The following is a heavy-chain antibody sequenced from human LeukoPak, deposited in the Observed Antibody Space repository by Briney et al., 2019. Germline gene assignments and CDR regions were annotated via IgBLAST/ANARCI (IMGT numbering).Heavy chain of an antibody. CDR2: VSSGHHA. J-gene: IGHJ4*02. D-gene: IGHD5-18*01. Sequence: GGSPRLSCTASGFTLGGHDMHWVRQTTREGLEWVAAVSSGHHAFYGGSVKGRFTVSREDGKNSLYLQMNSLRAGDTAVYYCVREARGYHYTYFDYWGQGSLVTVSS. V-gene: IGHV3-13*01. CDR1: GFTLGGHD. CDR3: VREARGYHYTYFDY.